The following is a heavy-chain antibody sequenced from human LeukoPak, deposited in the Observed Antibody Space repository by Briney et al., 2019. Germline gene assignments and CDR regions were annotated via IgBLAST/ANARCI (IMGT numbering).Heavy chain of an antibody. CDR3: ARDQNVDTAIMGPFDY. J-gene: IGHJ4*02. V-gene: IGHV3-30-3*01. CDR1: GFTFSSYA. D-gene: IGHD5-18*01. Sequence: GRSLRLSCAASGFTFSSYAMHWVRQAPGKGLEWVAVISYDGSNKYYADSVKGRFTISRDNSKNTLYLQMNSLRAEDTAVYYCARDQNVDTAIMGPFDYGGQGTLVTVSS. CDR2: ISYDGSNK.